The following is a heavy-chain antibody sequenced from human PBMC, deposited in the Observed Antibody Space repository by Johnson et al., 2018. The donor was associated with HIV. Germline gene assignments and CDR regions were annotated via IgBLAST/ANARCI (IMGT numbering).Heavy chain of an antibody. CDR1: GFTFSSYW. D-gene: IGHD1-26*01. CDR3: ARDSPWELTAFDI. V-gene: IGHV3-30*03. J-gene: IGHJ3*02. CDR2: ISYDGSNK. Sequence: QVQLVESGGGLVQPGGSLRLSCAASGFTFSSYWMHWVRQAPGKGLEWVAVISYDGSNKYYADSVKGRFTISRDNSKNTLYLQMNSLRAEDTAVYYCARDSPWELTAFDIWGQGTMVTVSS.